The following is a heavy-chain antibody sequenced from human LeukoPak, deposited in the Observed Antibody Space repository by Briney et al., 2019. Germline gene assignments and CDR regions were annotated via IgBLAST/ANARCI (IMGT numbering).Heavy chain of an antibody. J-gene: IGHJ6*02. D-gene: IGHD6-6*01. CDR2: INSDGSKT. CDR3: AKDRKSLAARSGYGMDV. Sequence: PGGSLRLSCAASGFTLSRYWMHWVRQAPGEGLVWVSRINSDGSKTDYADFVKGRFTISRDNSKNTLYLQMNSLRAEDTAVYYCAKDRKSLAARSGYGMDVWGQGTTVTVSS. V-gene: IGHV3-74*01. CDR1: GFTLSRYW.